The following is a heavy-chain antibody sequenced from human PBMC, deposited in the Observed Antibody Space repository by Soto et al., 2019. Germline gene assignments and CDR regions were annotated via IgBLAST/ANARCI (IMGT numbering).Heavy chain of an antibody. CDR3: ARLSPTESFDY. CDR1: GYSFTSHW. J-gene: IGHJ4*02. D-gene: IGHD1-1*01. CDR2: IYPADSDT. V-gene: IGHV5-51*01. Sequence: GESLKISCQGFGYSFTSHWIGWVRQMPGKGLEWMGIIYPADSDTKYSPSFQGQVTISADKSISTAYLQWSSLKAADSAMYYCARLSPTESFDYWGQGSLVTVSS.